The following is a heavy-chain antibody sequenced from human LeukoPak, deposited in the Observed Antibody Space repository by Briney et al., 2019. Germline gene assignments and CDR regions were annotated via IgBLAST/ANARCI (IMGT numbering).Heavy chain of an antibody. CDR3: ARAEAYHYGY. Sequence: PGGSLRLSCEVSGFIFSSYAMSWVRQAPGKGLEWVSAISGSGGSTNTADSVKGRFTISRDDSENTLYLQMNSLRDEDTAVYYCARAEAYHYGYWGQGTQVTVSS. CDR2: ISGSGGST. V-gene: IGHV3-23*01. J-gene: IGHJ4*02. CDR1: GFIFSSYA. D-gene: IGHD2-2*02.